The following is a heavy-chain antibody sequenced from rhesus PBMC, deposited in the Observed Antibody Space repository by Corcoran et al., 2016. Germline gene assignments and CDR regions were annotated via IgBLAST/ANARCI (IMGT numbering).Heavy chain of an antibody. CDR1: GCSISGYYY. D-gene: IGHD5-12*01. V-gene: IGHV4-73*01. CDR2: IYGNSASN. Sequence: QVQLQQWGEGLVKPSETLSLTCAVYGCSISGYYYWSLIRPPPGKGLEWIGYIYGNSASNNYNPSLKNRVTISKDTSKNQFSLKLSSVTAADTAVYYCARSIRGYSYSLHYWGQGVLVTVSS. J-gene: IGHJ4*01. CDR3: ARSIRGYSYSLHY.